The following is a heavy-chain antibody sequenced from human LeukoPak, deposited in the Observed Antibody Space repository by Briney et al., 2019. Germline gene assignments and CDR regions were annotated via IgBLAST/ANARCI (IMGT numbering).Heavy chain of an antibody. V-gene: IGHV4-4*02. Sequence: PSETLSLTCAVSGGSISSSNWWSWVRQPPGKGLEWIGEIYHSGSTNYNPSLKSRVTISVDKSKNQFSLKLSSVTAADTAVYYCARGYGSGSYGQLVPFDYWGQGTLVTVSS. CDR3: ARGYGSGSYGQLVPFDY. CDR2: IYHSGST. D-gene: IGHD3-10*01. J-gene: IGHJ4*02. CDR1: GGSISSSNW.